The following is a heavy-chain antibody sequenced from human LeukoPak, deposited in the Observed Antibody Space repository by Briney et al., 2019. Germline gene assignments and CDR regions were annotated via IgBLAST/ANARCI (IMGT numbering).Heavy chain of an antibody. CDR2: IWYDGSQE. CDR3: ARDLATARLDF. CDR1: GFTFSNHG. Sequence: GGSLRLSCAASGFTFSNHGMHWVRQAPGKGLEWVANIWYDGSQEYYADTVKGRFTISRDISKNTLYLQMNSLRAEDTAVYYCARDLATARLDFRGQGTLVTVSS. V-gene: IGHV3-33*01. D-gene: IGHD6-6*01. J-gene: IGHJ4*02.